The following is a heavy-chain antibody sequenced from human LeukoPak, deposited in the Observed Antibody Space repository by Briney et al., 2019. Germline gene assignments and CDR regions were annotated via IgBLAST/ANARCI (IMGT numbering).Heavy chain of an antibody. CDR1: GYTFTSYD. CDR3: ARDVHGDYGSGWFDP. CDR2: IMPLFGTA. J-gene: IGHJ5*02. D-gene: IGHD4-17*01. Sequence: SVKVSCKASGYTFTSYDINWVRQATGQGLEWLGGIMPLFGTAGYAQKFQGRVTTTKDESTRTVYLELTSLTSDDTAVYYCARDVHGDYGSGWFDPWGQGTLVSVSS. V-gene: IGHV1-69*05.